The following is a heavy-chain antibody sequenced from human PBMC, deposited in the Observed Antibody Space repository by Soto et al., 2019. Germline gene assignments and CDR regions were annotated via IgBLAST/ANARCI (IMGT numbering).Heavy chain of an antibody. V-gene: IGHV1-8*01. J-gene: IGHJ6*03. Sequence: ASVKVSCKVSGYTLTVLSMHWVRQAPGKGLEWMGWMNPNSGNTGYAQKFQGRVTMTRDTSISTAYMELSSLRSEDTAVYYCARGVRYCSGGSCYRRRANYYYMDVWGKGTTVTVSS. CDR2: MNPNSGNT. CDR3: ARGVRYCSGGSCYRRRANYYYMDV. D-gene: IGHD2-15*01. CDR1: GYTLTVLS.